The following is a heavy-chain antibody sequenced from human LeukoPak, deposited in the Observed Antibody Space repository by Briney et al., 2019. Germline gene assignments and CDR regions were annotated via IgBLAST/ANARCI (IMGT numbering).Heavy chain of an antibody. V-gene: IGHV4-59*01. CDR2: IYYSGST. CDR3: ARDSRGSYDHTIDY. D-gene: IGHD5-12*01. CDR1: GGSISSYY. Sequence: SETLSLTCTVSGGSISSYYWSWIRQPPGKGLEWIGYIYYSGSTNYNPSLKSRVTISVDTSKNQFFLKLSSVTAADTAVYYCARDSRGSYDHTIDYWGQGTLVTVSS. J-gene: IGHJ4*02.